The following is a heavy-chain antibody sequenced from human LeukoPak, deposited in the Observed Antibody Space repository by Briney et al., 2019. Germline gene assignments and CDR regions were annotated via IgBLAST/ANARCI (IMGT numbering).Heavy chain of an antibody. J-gene: IGHJ3*02. CDR1: GFTFSSYA. D-gene: IGHD3-10*01. Sequence: PGGSLRLSCAASGFTFSSYAMHWVRQAPGKGLEWVAVISYDGSNKYYADSVKGRFTISRDNSKNTLYLQMNSLKTEDTAVYYCTTAEKVLWFAPESGTFDIWGQGTMVTVSS. CDR3: TTAEKVLWFAPESGTFDI. CDR2: ISYDGSNK. V-gene: IGHV3-30*04.